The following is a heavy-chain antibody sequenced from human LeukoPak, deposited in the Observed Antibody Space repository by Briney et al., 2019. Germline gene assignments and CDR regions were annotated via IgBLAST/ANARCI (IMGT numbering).Heavy chain of an antibody. Sequence: GGSLRLSCAASGFTVSNNYMRWVRQAPGKGLEWVSSIYSRGSTSYVDSVKGRFTISRDNSKNTLFLQMNSLRVEDTAVYYCAGDYYGPWGQGTLVTVSS. CDR2: IYSRGST. D-gene: IGHD3-22*01. CDR3: AGDYYGP. V-gene: IGHV3-66*03. J-gene: IGHJ5*02. CDR1: GFTVSNNY.